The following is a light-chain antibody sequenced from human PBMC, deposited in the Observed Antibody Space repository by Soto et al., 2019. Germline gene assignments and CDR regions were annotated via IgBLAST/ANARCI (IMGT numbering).Light chain of an antibody. V-gene: IGLV2-14*03. CDR1: SSDVGGYNY. CDR2: DVG. J-gene: IGLJ1*01. CDR3: SSHRSSSTLYV. Sequence: QSALTQPASVSGSPGQSITISCTGTSSDVGGYNYVSWYQQHPGKAPKLMIYDVGNRPAGVSNRFSGSKSGNTASLTISGLQAEDEADYYCSSHRSSSTLYVFGTGTKLTVL.